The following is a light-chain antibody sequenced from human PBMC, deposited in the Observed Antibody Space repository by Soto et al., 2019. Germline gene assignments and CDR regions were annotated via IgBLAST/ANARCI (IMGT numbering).Light chain of an antibody. V-gene: IGKV1-5*01. J-gene: IGKJ1*01. CDR2: DAS. Sequence: DIQMTQTPSTLSASVGDRVTITCRASQTISNWLAWYQQKPGKAPKLLIYDASTLESGVPSRFSGSGSGTEFTLTISTLQPDDFATYYCQQYNIYTWTFGQGGKVDIK. CDR1: QTISNW. CDR3: QQYNIYTWT.